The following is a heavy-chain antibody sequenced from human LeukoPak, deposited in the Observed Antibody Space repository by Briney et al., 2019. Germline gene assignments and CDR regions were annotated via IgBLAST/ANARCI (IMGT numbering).Heavy chain of an antibody. CDR2: INPSSGRT. CDR3: ARAHVLRSSSRSFQH. D-gene: IGHD6-13*01. V-gene: IGHV1-2*02. CDR1: GYTFTAYF. Sequence: GASVKVSCRASGYTFTAYFTYWVRQAPGQGLEWVGWINPSSGRTNSAQKFQGRVTMTRDTSISTAYMELSSLRSDDTAVYYCARAHVLRSSSRSFQHWGQGTLVSVAS. J-gene: IGHJ1*01.